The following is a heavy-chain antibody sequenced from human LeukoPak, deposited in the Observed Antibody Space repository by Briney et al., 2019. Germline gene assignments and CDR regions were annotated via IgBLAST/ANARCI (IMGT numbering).Heavy chain of an antibody. D-gene: IGHD6-19*01. Sequence: SVKVSCKASGYTFTSYGISWVRQAPGQGLEWMGWISAYNGNTNYAQKLQGRVTMTTDTSTSTAYMELRSLRSDDTAVYCCARDTPRIAVAGTLDYHYYMDVWGKGTTVTVSS. V-gene: IGHV1-18*01. CDR1: GYTFTSYG. CDR2: ISAYNGNT. CDR3: ARDTPRIAVAGTLDYHYYMDV. J-gene: IGHJ6*03.